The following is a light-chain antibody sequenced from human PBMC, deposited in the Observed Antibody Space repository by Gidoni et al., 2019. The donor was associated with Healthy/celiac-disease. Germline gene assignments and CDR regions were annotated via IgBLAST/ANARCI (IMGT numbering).Light chain of an antibody. CDR3: QQYDDLPYT. V-gene: IGKV1-33*01. Sequence: DIQMNQSTSSLSASVGDRVPITCQASQDISNYLNGYQQKPGKAPNLLIYHASNLETGVPSRVSGCGSGTDFTFTISRLQPEVIATYYWQQYDDLPYTFGLGTKLEIK. J-gene: IGKJ2*01. CDR1: QDISNY. CDR2: HAS.